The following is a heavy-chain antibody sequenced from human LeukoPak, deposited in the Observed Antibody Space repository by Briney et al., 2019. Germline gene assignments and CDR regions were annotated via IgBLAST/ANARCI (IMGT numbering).Heavy chain of an antibody. CDR1: GYTFTGYY. J-gene: IGHJ4*02. D-gene: IGHD2-15*01. CDR3: ATDPHCSGGSCYSGY. V-gene: IGHV1-2*02. Sequence: ASVKVSCKASGYTFTGYYMHWVRQAPGQGLEWMGWINPNSGGTNYAQKFQGRVTMTRDTSISTAYMELSSLRSEDTAVYYCATDPHCSGGSCYSGYWGQGTLVTVSS. CDR2: INPNSGGT.